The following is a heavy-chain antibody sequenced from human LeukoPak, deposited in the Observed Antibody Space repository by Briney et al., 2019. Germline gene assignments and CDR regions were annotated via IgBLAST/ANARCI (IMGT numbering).Heavy chain of an antibody. J-gene: IGHJ4*02. CDR2: ISGSGGST. Sequence: SGGSLRLSCTASGFTFSSHAMTWVRQAPGKGLEWVSAISGSGGSTYYADSVKGRFTISRDNAKNSLYLHMNSLRAEDTAVYYCARTPTYYDILTDYPYYFDYWGQGTLVTVSS. V-gene: IGHV3-23*01. CDR3: ARTPTYYDILTDYPYYFDY. CDR1: GFTFSSHA. D-gene: IGHD3-9*01.